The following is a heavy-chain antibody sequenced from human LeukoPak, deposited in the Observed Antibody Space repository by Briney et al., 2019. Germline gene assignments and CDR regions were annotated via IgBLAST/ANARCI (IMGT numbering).Heavy chain of an antibody. CDR2: INPNTGGT. CDR1: GYTFTGYF. Sequence: GASVKVSCKPSGYTFTGYFLHWVRQAPGQGLEWMGWINPNTGGTNYAQRFQGRVSMTTDTSTSTAYMELRSLRSDDTAVYYCARALWYYGSGSYRGDYWGQGTLVTVSS. CDR3: ARALWYYGSGSYRGDY. D-gene: IGHD3-10*01. V-gene: IGHV1-2*02. J-gene: IGHJ4*02.